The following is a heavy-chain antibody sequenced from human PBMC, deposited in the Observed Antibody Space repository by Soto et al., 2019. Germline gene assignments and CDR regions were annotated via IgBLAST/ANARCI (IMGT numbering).Heavy chain of an antibody. J-gene: IGHJ6*02. CDR1: GFTFSSYG. Sequence: GGSLRLSCAASGFTFSSYGMHWVRQAPGKGLEWVAVISYDGSNKYYADSVKGRFTISRDNSKNTLYLQMNSLRAEDTAVYYCAKADYYGSGSYSIYYYYYGMDVWGQGTTVTVSS. D-gene: IGHD3-10*01. V-gene: IGHV3-30*18. CDR3: AKADYYGSGSYSIYYYYYGMDV. CDR2: ISYDGSNK.